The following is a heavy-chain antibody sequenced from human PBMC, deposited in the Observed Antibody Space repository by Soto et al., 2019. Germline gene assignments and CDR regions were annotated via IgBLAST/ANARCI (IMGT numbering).Heavy chain of an antibody. CDR2: ISGSGGST. V-gene: IGHV3-23*01. J-gene: IGHJ4*02. CDR3: TRGRGSAGSVF. Sequence: GGSLRLSCAASGFTFSSYAMSWVRQAPGKGLEWVSAISGSGGSTYYADSVKGRFTISRDDSKSIAYLQMNSLKTEDTALYHCTRGRGSAGSVFWGQGTLVTVSS. CDR1: GFTFSSYA. D-gene: IGHD2-15*01.